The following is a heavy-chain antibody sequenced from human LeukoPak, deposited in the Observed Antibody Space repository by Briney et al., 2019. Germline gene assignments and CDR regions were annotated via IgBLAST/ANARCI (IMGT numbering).Heavy chain of an antibody. CDR3: ASLAVAGRGVGY. CDR2: IYSGGST. J-gene: IGHJ4*02. D-gene: IGHD6-19*01. CDR1: GFTISSNY. V-gene: IGHV3-53*01. Sequence: GGSLRLSCAASGFTISSNYMSWVRQPPGKGLEWVSVIYSGGSTNSAASVKGRFTISIDNSKNKLYLHMNSLRAEDTAVYYCASLAVAGRGVGYWGQGTLVTVSS.